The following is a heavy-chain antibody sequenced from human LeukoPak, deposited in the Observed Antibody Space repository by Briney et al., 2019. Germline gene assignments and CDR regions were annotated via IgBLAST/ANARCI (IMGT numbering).Heavy chain of an antibody. V-gene: IGHV4-59*01. J-gene: IGHJ6*03. CDR2: INYSGST. Sequence: PSETLSLTCTVSNGSISPYYWTWIRQPPGKGREYIGYINYSGSTKYNPSLKSRLTISVGTSKNQFFLELSSVTAADTAVYYCARARVSDTSGPYFGHFYDMDVWGKGTTVIVSS. CDR1: NGSISPYY. D-gene: IGHD3-22*01. CDR3: ARARVSDTSGPYFGHFYDMDV.